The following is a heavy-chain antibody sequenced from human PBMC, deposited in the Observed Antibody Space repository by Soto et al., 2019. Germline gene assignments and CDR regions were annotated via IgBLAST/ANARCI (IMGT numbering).Heavy chain of an antibody. CDR3: ARGDWWLFDY. V-gene: IGHV1-3*05. CDR1: GYTFTSYA. CDR2: INGGNGNT. Sequence: QVQLVQSGAEEKKPGASVKVSCKASGYTFTSYAMHWVRQAPGQRLEWMGWINGGNGNTKYSQKFQGRVTITRDTYASTAYTERSSLRSEDTAVYYCARGDWWLFDYWGQGTLVIVSS. D-gene: IGHD2-8*02. J-gene: IGHJ4*02.